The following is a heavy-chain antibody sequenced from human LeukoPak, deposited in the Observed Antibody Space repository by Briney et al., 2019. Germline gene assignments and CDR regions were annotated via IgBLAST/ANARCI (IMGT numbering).Heavy chain of an antibody. D-gene: IGHD6-19*01. CDR3: ARALSGWYHY. CDR2: INHSGST. Sequence: SETLSXXCAXCGXXFSGYYWSWLREPPGKGLEWVEEINHSGSTNYNPSLKIRVTISVDTSKNQFSLKLSSVTAADTAVYYCARALSGWYHYWGQGTLVTVSS. J-gene: IGHJ4*02. V-gene: IGHV4-34*01. CDR1: GXXFSGYY.